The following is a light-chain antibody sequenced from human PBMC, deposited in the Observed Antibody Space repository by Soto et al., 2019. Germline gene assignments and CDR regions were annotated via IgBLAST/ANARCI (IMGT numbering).Light chain of an antibody. Sequence: QSVLTQPASVSGSPGQSITISCTGSSSDVGGYDYVSWYQQHPGKPPKLMIYDVSNRPSGVSDRFSGSKSGNTASLTISGLQAEDEADYYCSSYTSSSTSCVFGTGTK. CDR3: SSYTSSSTSCV. CDR2: DVS. CDR1: SSDVGGYDY. V-gene: IGLV2-14*01. J-gene: IGLJ1*01.